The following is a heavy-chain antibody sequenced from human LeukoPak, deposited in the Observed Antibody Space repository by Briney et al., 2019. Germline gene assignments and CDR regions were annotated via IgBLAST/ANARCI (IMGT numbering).Heavy chain of an antibody. D-gene: IGHD3-10*01. CDR2: IRQDGGGK. CDR3: ARDRGADRFDY. V-gene: IGHV3-7*03. J-gene: IGHJ4*02. Sequence: GGSLRLSCAASGFTFSDYYMSWFRQAPGKGLEWVANIRQDGGGKWYMDSVKGRFTISRDNANNSLYLKLDNLRAEDSGIYYCARDRGADRFDYWGQGTLVTVSS. CDR1: GFTFSDYY.